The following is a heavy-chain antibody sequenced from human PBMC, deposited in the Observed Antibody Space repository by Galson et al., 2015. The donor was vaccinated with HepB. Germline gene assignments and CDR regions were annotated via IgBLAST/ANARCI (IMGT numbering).Heavy chain of an antibody. Sequence: SVTVSCKASGGTFSSYAISWVRQAPGQGLEWMGGIIPIFGIANYAQKFQGRVTITADESTSTAYMELSSLRSEDTAVYYCAREDYYDSSGERSPFDYWGQGPLVTVSS. V-gene: IGHV1-69*13. CDR3: AREDYYDSSGERSPFDY. J-gene: IGHJ4*02. D-gene: IGHD3-22*01. CDR2: IIPIFGIA. CDR1: GGTFSSYA.